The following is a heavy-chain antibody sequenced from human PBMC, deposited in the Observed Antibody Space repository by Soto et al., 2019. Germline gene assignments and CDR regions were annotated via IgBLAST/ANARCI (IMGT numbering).Heavy chain of an antibody. Sequence: EVQLLESGGGLVQPGGSLRLSCAASGFTFSSYAMSWVRQAPGKGLEWVSAISGSGGSTYYADSVKGRFTISRDNSKNTLYLQMNSLRAEDTAVYYCAKDQKQWLDYQPWGNVYFDSWGQGTLVTVSS. CDR3: AKDQKQWLDYQPWGNVYFDS. V-gene: IGHV3-23*01. CDR1: GFTFSSYA. D-gene: IGHD6-19*01. CDR2: ISGSGGST. J-gene: IGHJ4*02.